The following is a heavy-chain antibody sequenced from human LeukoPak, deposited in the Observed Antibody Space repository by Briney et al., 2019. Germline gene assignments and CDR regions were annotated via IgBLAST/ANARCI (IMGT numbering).Heavy chain of an antibody. V-gene: IGHV3-30-3*01. CDR1: GFTFSSYT. D-gene: IGHD6-6*01. J-gene: IGHJ6*02. CDR2: ISYDGSHK. CDR3: ARRQYSSSSEVDGMDV. Sequence: GGSLRLSCEVSGFTFSSYTFYWIRQAPGKGLEWLAVISYDGSHKYYADSVKGRFTISRGNSKNTLYLQMNSLRVDDTAVYHCARRQYSSSSEVDGMDVWGQGTTVIVSS.